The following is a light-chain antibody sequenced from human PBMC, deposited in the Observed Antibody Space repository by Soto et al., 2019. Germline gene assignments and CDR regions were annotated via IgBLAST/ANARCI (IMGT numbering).Light chain of an antibody. V-gene: IGKV3-20*01. CDR2: ATS. J-gene: IGKJ1*01. Sequence: EIVLTQSPGTLSLSPGERATLSCRASQSGRSKYIAWYQQRPGQAPRLLLYATSNRATGIPDRFSGSGSGTDFTLAISRLGPEDFAVYYCQHYGSSWTFGQGTKVEIK. CDR1: QSGRSKY. CDR3: QHYGSSWT.